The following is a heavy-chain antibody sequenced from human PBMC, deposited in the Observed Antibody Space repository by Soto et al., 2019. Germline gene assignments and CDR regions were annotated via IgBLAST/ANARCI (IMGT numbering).Heavy chain of an antibody. CDR1: GYSISSGYY. V-gene: IGHV4-38-2*01. CDR3: ARWRGYDFWSGYYDY. D-gene: IGHD3-3*01. J-gene: IGHJ4*02. CDR2: IYHSGST. Sequence: SETLSLTCAVSGYSISSGYYWGWIRQPPGKGLEWIGSIYHSGSTYYNPSLKSRVTISVDTSKNQFSLKLSSVTAADTAVYYCARWRGYDFWSGYYDYWGQGTLVTVS.